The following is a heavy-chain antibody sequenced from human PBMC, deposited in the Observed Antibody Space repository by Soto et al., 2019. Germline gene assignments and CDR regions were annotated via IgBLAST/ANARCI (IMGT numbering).Heavy chain of an antibody. D-gene: IGHD4-17*01. V-gene: IGHV1-18*01. Sequence: ASVRVSCKVSGYTFTSYGISWVRQAPGQGLEWMGWISAYNGNTNYAQKLQGRVTMTTDTSTSTAYMELRSLRSDDTAVYYCARDSDYGGNSDYWGQGTLVTVSS. J-gene: IGHJ4*02. CDR2: ISAYNGNT. CDR3: ARDSDYGGNSDY. CDR1: GYTFTSYG.